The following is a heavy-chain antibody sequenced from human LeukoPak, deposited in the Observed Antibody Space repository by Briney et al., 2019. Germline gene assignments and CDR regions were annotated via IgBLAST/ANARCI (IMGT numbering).Heavy chain of an antibody. CDR3: ARSYFGSGTFNGFDY. CDR2: IYHSGTT. V-gene: IGHV4-4*02. J-gene: IGHJ4*02. CDR1: GTSISLSNW. Sequence: SETLSLTCTVSGTSISLSNWWTWVRQPPGKGLEWIGEIYHSGTTNYNPSLKSRVTISLDKSRNQFSLNLNSVSAADTAVYYCARSYFGSGTFNGFDYWGQGTLVTVSS. D-gene: IGHD3-10*01.